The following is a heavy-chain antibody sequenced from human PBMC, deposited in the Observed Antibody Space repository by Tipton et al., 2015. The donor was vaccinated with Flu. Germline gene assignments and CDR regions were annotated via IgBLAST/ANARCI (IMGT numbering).Heavy chain of an antibody. D-gene: IGHD3-22*01. CDR1: GDYISSRYY. Sequence: TLSLTCSVSGDYISSRYYWAWIRQPPGKGLEWIGNIHRSGNTYYNPSLSSRVTMSVDTSKIQFSLKLTSVTAADTAVYYCAKLVYFDSSGYYRYYFDYWGQGTLVTVST. J-gene: IGHJ4*02. CDR3: AKLVYFDSSGYYRYYFDY. CDR2: IHRSGNT. V-gene: IGHV4-38-2*01.